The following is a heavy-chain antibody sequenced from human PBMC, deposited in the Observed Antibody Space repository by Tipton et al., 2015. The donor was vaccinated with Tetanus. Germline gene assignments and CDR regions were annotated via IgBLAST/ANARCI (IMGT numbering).Heavy chain of an antibody. V-gene: IGHV1-18*04. D-gene: IGHD6-25*01. CDR1: GYTFINHN. J-gene: IGHJ6*02. Sequence: QVQLVQSGAEVKKPGASVKVSCQASGYTFINHNMHWVRQAPGQGLEWMGWISAYNGKTKYAQRLQGRVTMTTDRSASTAYMDLRRLRSDDTAVYYCARVQEQRIYYYGMDVWGQGTTVTVSS. CDR3: ARVQEQRIYYYGMDV. CDR2: ISAYNGKT.